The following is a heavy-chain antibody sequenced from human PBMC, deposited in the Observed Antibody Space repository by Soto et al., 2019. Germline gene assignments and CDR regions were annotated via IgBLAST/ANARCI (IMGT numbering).Heavy chain of an antibody. CDR1: GFTFSSYA. Sequence: EVQLLESGGGLVQPGGSLRLSCAASGFTFSSYAMSWVRQAPGKGLEWVSAISGIGGSTYYADSVKGRFTISRDNSKNTLYLQMNSLRAEDTALYYCAKSSIAGSAFDIWGQGTMVTVSS. CDR2: ISGIGGST. CDR3: AKSSIAGSAFDI. D-gene: IGHD2-15*01. V-gene: IGHV3-23*01. J-gene: IGHJ3*02.